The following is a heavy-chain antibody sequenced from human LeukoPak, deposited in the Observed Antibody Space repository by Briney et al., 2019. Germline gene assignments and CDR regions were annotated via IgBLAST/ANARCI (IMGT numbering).Heavy chain of an antibody. D-gene: IGHD2-15*01. CDR3: TREYCSGGSCYDY. Sequence: SETLSLTCTVSGGSISSYYWSWIRQPPGKGLEWIGYIYYSGSTNYNPSLKSRVTISVDTSKNQFSLKLSSVTAADTAVYYCTREYCSGGSCYDYWGQGTLVTVSS. CDR1: GGSISSYY. CDR2: IYYSGST. J-gene: IGHJ4*02. V-gene: IGHV4-59*01.